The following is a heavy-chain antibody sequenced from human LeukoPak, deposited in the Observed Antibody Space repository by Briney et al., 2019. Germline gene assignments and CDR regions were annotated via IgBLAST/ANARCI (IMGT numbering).Heavy chain of an antibody. CDR3: ARFPGYGSSSKGEYYYGMDV. Sequence: GSLRLSCAASGFTYSSYSMNWVRQAPGKGLEWVSSISSGSSYIYYADSVKGRFTISRDNAKNSLYLQMNSLRAEDTAVYYCARFPGYGSSSKGEYYYGMDVWGKGTTVTVSS. V-gene: IGHV3-21*01. CDR1: GFTYSSYS. J-gene: IGHJ6*04. D-gene: IGHD6-13*01. CDR2: ISSGSSYI.